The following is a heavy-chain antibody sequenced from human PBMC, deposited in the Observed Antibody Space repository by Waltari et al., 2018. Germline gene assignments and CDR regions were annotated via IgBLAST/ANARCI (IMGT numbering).Heavy chain of an antibody. D-gene: IGHD2-21*01. J-gene: IGHJ6*03. CDR1: GYTFTSYY. CDR3: ARVPPYCGGDCYSGYYMDV. Sequence: QVQLVQSGAEVKKPGASVKVSCKASGYTFTSYYMHWVRQAPGQGLEWMGIINPSGGSTSYAQKSQGRVTMTRDTSTSTVYMELSSLRSEDTAVYYCARVPPYCGGDCYSGYYMDVWGKGTTVTVSS. CDR2: INPSGGST. V-gene: IGHV1-46*01.